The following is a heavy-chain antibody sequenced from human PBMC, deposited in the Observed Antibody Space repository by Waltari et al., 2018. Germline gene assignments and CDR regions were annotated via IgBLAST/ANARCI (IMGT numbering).Heavy chain of an antibody. J-gene: IGHJ4*02. D-gene: IGHD3-3*01. CDR2: IYHSGST. CDR3: ARGPYDFGSGYYSIYFDY. V-gene: IGHV4-38-2*02. Sequence: QVQLQESGPGLVKPSETLSLTCTVSGYSIRSGYSWGWIRQPPAKGLEWIGSIYHSGSTYYNPSLKSRVTISVDTSKNQFSLKLSSVTAADTAVYYCARGPYDFGSGYYSIYFDYWGQGTLVTVSS. CDR1: GYSIRSGYS.